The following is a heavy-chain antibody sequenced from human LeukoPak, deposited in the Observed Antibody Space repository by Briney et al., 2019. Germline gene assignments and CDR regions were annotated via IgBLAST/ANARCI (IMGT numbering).Heavy chain of an antibody. Sequence: SGTPSLTSTVSGDSICSGYSWGWFRQPPGKGLEWFGSINHSGSTYYHPSLKSRVTLSVDTSKNQFSLKLSSVTAADTAVYYCARDPSEKGVYSNNGYYMDVWGKGTTVTVSS. J-gene: IGHJ6*03. CDR2: INHSGST. CDR3: ARDPSEKGVYSNNGYYMDV. CDR1: GDSICSGYS. D-gene: IGHD4-11*01. V-gene: IGHV4-38-2*02.